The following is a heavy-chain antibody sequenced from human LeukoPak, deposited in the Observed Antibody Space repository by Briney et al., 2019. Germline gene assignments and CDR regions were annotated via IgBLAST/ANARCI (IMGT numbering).Heavy chain of an antibody. CDR3: ARGGHSSFDY. Sequence: HAGGSLRLSCAASGFTFSNFWLHWVRQAPGKGLEWVSRITSDGSNINYADSVQGRFTISRDNAKNTLYLQMNSLRAEDTAVYYCARGGHSSFDYWGQGALATVSS. V-gene: IGHV3-74*01. CDR1: GFTFSNFW. D-gene: IGHD3-16*01. CDR2: ITSDGSNI. J-gene: IGHJ4*02.